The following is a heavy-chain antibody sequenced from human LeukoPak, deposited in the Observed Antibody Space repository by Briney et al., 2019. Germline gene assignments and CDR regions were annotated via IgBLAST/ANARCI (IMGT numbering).Heavy chain of an antibody. CDR2: IIPILGIA. CDR3: ARGLVRGVFGMDV. CDR1: GGTFSSYA. Sequence: GASVKVSCKASGGTFSSYAISWVRQAPGQGLEWMGRIIPILGIANYAQKFQGRVTITADKSTSTAYMELTSLTSEDTAVYYCARGLVRGVFGMDVWGQGTTVTVSS. D-gene: IGHD3-10*01. V-gene: IGHV1-69*04. J-gene: IGHJ6*02.